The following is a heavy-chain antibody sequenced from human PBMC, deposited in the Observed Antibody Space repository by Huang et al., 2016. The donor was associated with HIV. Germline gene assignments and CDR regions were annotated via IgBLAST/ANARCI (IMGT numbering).Heavy chain of an antibody. CDR2: INPKRGGT. V-gene: IGHV1-2*02. CDR1: GYTFTDSN. D-gene: IGHD6-6*01. CDR3: ARDWSFGSSTSPAD. J-gene: IGHJ4*02. Sequence: QVQLVQSGAEVKNPGASVRVSCKASGYTFTDSNIHWVQQAPGQGLEWMGWINPKRGGTIYAQRFQGRVTMTRDTTISTVHMDLRRIQSDDTAVYFCARDWSFGSSTSPADWGQGTLVTVSS.